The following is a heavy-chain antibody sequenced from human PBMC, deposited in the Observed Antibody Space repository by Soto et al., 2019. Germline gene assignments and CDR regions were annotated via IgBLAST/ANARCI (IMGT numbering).Heavy chain of an antibody. CDR3: ARKASFGWNDRGVYNWFDP. CDR1: GGTFSSYA. D-gene: IGHD1-1*01. V-gene: IGHV1-69*13. J-gene: IGHJ5*02. Sequence: GASVKVSCKASGGTFSSYAISWVRQAPGQGLEWMGGIIPIFGTANYAQKFQGRVTITADESTSTAYMELSSLRSEDTAVYYCARKASFGWNDRGVYNWFDPWGQGTLVTVSS. CDR2: IIPIFGTA.